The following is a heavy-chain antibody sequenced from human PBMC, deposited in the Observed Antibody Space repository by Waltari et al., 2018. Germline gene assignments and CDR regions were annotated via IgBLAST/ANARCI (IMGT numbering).Heavy chain of an antibody. CDR3: ARAPYYDYIWGSYRYYYFDY. CDR2: INHSTRI. Sequence: QVQLQQWGAGLLKPSATLSLTCAVYGGSFSGYYWSWIRQPPGKGREWIWEINHSTRINYDPSLKIRVIISVYTYKNQVSLKLSLVTAAYKAVYYCARAPYYDYIWGSYRYYYFDYWGQGTLVTVSS. D-gene: IGHD3-16*02. J-gene: IGHJ4*02. V-gene: IGHV4-34*01. CDR1: GGSFSGYY.